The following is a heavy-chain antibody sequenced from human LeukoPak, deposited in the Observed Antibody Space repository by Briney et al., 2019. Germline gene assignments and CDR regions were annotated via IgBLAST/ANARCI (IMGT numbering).Heavy chain of an antibody. J-gene: IGHJ4*02. CDR3: VREREQREKRQYATGYDS. CDR1: GGSFSGYF. V-gene: IGHV4-34*01. D-gene: IGHD2-2*01. Sequence: SETLSLTCAVYGGSFSGYFWSWIRQSPEKGLEWIGEINHGGSPDYNPSLKSRVTLSVDTSRNQFSLKVSSATAAHTALYYCVREREQREKRQYATGYDSWGQGTLVTVSS. CDR2: INHGGSP.